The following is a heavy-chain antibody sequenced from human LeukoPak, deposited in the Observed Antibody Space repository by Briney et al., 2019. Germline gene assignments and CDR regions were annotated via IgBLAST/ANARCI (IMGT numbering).Heavy chain of an antibody. CDR3: ASFSWGSGSYNQEAIWSWFDP. CDR2: IYHSGSA. CDR1: GDSISSNNW. D-gene: IGHD3-10*01. J-gene: IGHJ5*02. V-gene: IGHV4/OR15-8*01. Sequence: SQTLSLTCVVSGDSISSNNWWSWVRQPPGKGLEWIGEIYHSGSANYNPSLKSRVTISVDTSKNQFSLKLSSVTAADTAVYYCASFSWGSGSYNQEAIWSWFDPWGQGTLVTVSS.